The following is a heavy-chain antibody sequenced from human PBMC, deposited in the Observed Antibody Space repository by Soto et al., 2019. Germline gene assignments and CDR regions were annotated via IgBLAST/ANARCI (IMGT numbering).Heavy chain of an antibody. D-gene: IGHD3-16*01. CDR3: AREGGEWYYYYYGMDV. J-gene: IGHJ6*02. Sequence: QVHLVQSGAEVKKPGASVKVSCKASGYTFTSYGISWVRQAPGQGLEWMGWISAYNGNTNYAQKLQGRVTMTTDTSTSTAYMELRSLRSDDTAVYYCAREGGEWYYYYYGMDVWGQGTTVTVSS. CDR2: ISAYNGNT. V-gene: IGHV1-18*01. CDR1: GYTFTSYG.